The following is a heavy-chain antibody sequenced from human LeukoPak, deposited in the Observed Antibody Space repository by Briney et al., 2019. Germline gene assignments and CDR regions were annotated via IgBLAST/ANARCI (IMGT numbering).Heavy chain of an antibody. CDR1: GFTFSSYG. CDR3: AREEGPFDY. CDR2: IGYDGSNK. V-gene: IGHV3-33*01. Sequence: GGSLRLSCAASGFTFSSYGMHWVRQAPGKGLEWVAVIGYDGSNKYYADSVEGRFTISRDNSKNTLFLQMNSLRAEDTAVYYCAREEGPFDYWGQGTLVTVSS. J-gene: IGHJ4*02.